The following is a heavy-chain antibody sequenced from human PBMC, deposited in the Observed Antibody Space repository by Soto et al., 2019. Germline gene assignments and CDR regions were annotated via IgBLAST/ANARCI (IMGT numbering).Heavy chain of an antibody. V-gene: IGHV3-33*01. Sequence: GGSLRLSCAASGFTFSSYGMHWVRQAPGKGLEWVAVIWYDGSNKYYADSVKGRFTISRDNSKNTLYLQMNSLRAEDTAVYYCARVLGEIAVAGTNYYYYGMDAWGQGTTVTVSS. J-gene: IGHJ6*02. CDR3: ARVLGEIAVAGTNYYYYGMDA. CDR2: IWYDGSNK. CDR1: GFTFSSYG. D-gene: IGHD6-19*01.